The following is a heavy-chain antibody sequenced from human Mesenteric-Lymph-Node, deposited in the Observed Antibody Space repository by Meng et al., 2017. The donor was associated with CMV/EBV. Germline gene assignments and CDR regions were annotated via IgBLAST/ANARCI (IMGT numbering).Heavy chain of an antibody. Sequence: GGSLRLSCAASGFTFNSYWMSWVRQAPGKGLEWVANIKQDGSEKYYVDSVKGRFTVSRDNSKNTLYLHMNSLRAEDSAVYYCAKDNYNSGMDVWGQGTTVTVSS. CDR3: AKDNYNSGMDV. V-gene: IGHV3-7*01. CDR1: GFTFNSYW. CDR2: IKQDGSEK. J-gene: IGHJ6*02.